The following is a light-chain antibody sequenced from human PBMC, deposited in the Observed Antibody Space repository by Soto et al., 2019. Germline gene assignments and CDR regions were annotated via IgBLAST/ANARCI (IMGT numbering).Light chain of an antibody. J-gene: IGKJ1*01. CDR1: QSVSSS. Sequence: EILMTQSPATLSLSPGERATLSCRASQSVSSSLAWYQQKPGQAPRLLIYGAYTRATGIPARFSGSGSGTEFTLTITSQQSEDFAVYYCQQYYNWPPWTFGQGTKVDIK. V-gene: IGKV3-15*01. CDR3: QQYYNWPPWT. CDR2: GAY.